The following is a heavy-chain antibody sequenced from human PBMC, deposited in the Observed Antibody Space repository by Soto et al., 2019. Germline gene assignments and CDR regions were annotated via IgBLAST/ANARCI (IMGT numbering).Heavy chain of an antibody. CDR3: ARVQTTGGDMYYFDY. J-gene: IGHJ4*02. CDR2: IYYSGST. V-gene: IGHV4-30-4*01. CDR1: GGSISSGDYY. Sequence: SETLSLTCTVSGGSISSGDYYWSWIRQPPGKGLEWIGYIYYSGSTYYNPSLKSRVTISVDTSKNQFSLKLSSVTAADTAVYYCARVQTTGGDMYYFDYWGQGTLVTVSS. D-gene: IGHD1-1*01.